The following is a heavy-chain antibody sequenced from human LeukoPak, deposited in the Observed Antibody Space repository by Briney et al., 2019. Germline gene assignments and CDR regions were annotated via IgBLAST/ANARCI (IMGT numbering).Heavy chain of an antibody. CDR3: ARESGSYFNWFDP. D-gene: IGHD3-10*01. V-gene: IGHV4-59*01. CDR1: GGSFSGYY. J-gene: IGHJ5*02. Sequence: PSETLSLTCAVYGGSFSGYYWSWIRQPPGKGLEWIGYIYYSGSTNYNPSLKSRVTISVDTSKNQFSLKLSSVTAADTAVYYCARESGSYFNWFDPWGQGTLVTVSS. CDR2: IYYSGST.